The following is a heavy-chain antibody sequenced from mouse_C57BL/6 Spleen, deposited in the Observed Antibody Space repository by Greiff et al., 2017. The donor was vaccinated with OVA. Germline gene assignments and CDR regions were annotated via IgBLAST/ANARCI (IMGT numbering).Heavy chain of an antibody. CDR1: GFTFSSYA. CDR2: ISDGGSYT. V-gene: IGHV5-4*01. J-gene: IGHJ3*01. D-gene: IGHD2-5*01. CDR3: AIYSNSRFPWFAY. Sequence: EVQLVESGGGLVKPGGSLKLSCAASGFTFSSYAMSWVRQTPEKRLEWVATISDGGSYTYYPDNVKGRFTISRDNAKNNLYLQMSHLKSEDTAMYYCAIYSNSRFPWFAYWGQGTLVTVSA.